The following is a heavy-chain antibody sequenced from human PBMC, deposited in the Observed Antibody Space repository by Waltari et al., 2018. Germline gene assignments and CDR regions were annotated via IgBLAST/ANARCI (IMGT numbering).Heavy chain of an antibody. Sequence: QVQLQESGPSLLKPSETLSLICTVSGGSISGFYWSWVRQPPGKGLDWIGYIYYTGSTNFNPSRKSRVTMSVDTSKNQVSLKLSSVTAADTAFYYCARGGGGDWEWFDPWGQGTLVTVSS. CDR1: GGSISGFY. CDR2: IYYTGST. J-gene: IGHJ5*02. V-gene: IGHV4-59*01. CDR3: ARGGGGDWEWFDP. D-gene: IGHD2-21*02.